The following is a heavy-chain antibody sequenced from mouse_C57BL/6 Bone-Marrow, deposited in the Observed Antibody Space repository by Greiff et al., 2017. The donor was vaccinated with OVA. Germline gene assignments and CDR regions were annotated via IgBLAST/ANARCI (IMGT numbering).Heavy chain of an antibody. J-gene: IGHJ4*01. CDR3: AHITTVVAPYYAMDY. D-gene: IGHD1-1*01. CDR2: ISDGGSYT. V-gene: IGHV5-4*03. Sequence: EVKVVESGGGLVKPGGSLKLSCAASGFTFSSYAMSWVRQTPEKRLEWVATISDGGSYTYYPDNVKGRFTISRDNAKNNLYLHMSHLKSEDTAMYYCAHITTVVAPYYAMDYWGQGTSVTVSS. CDR1: GFTFSSYA.